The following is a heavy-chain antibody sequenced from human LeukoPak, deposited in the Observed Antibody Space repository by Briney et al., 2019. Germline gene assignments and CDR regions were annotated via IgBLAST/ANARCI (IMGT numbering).Heavy chain of an antibody. CDR3: VHRTRVTSVHH. CDR2: IYGNDDK. D-gene: IGHD4-17*01. J-gene: IGHJ5*02. Sequence: SGPTLVKPTQTLTLTCTFSGFSLSTNAVVVGWVRQPPGKALEWLAFIYGNDDKRYSPSLESRLTITKDTSKNQVVLTVTDMDYVDTATYYCVHRTRVTSVHHWGQGTLVTVSP. V-gene: IGHV2-5*01. CDR1: GFSLSTNAVV.